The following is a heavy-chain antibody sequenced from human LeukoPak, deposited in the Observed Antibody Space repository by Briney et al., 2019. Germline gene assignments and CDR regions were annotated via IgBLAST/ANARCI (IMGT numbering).Heavy chain of an antibody. Sequence: GESLKISCAASGFTFSTYTMNWVRQAPGKGLEWVTYISSRSTTIYYADSVKGRLTISRDTAKNSLYLQMNSLRDEDTAVYYCARDGDSTGRHFDYWGQGTLVTV. D-gene: IGHD4-11*01. CDR2: ISSRSTTI. J-gene: IGHJ4*02. CDR3: ARDGDSTGRHFDY. CDR1: GFTFSTYT. V-gene: IGHV3-48*02.